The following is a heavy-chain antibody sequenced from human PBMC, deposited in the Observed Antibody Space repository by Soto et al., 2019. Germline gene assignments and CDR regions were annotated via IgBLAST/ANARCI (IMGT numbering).Heavy chain of an antibody. CDR2: INSDGSST. CDR3: ARPYGSGGQNWFDP. Sequence: GGSLRLSCAASGFTFSSYWMHWVRQAPGKGLVWVSRINSDGSSTSYADSVKGRFTISRDNAKNTLYLQMNSLRAEDTAVYYCARPYGSGGQNWFDPWGQGTLVTVSS. CDR1: GFTFSSYW. V-gene: IGHV3-74*01. D-gene: IGHD3-10*01. J-gene: IGHJ5*02.